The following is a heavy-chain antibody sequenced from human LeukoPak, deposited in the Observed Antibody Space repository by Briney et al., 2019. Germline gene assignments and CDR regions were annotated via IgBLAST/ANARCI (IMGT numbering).Heavy chain of an antibody. CDR3: ARVVEWLVAPYLYYFDY. CDR1: GYSISSGYY. Sequence: SETLSLICTVSGYSISSGYYWGWIRQPPGKGLEWIGSIYHSGSTYYNPSLKSRVTISVDTSKNQFSLKLSSVTAADTAVYYCARVVEWLVAPYLYYFDYWGQGTLVTVSS. D-gene: IGHD6-19*01. V-gene: IGHV4-38-2*02. J-gene: IGHJ4*02. CDR2: IYHSGST.